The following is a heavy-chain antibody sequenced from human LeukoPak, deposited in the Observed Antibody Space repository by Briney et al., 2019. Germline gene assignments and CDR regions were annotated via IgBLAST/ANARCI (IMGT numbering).Heavy chain of an antibody. Sequence: ASVKVSCKASGYTFTGYYMHWVRQAPGQGLEWMAWINPNSGGTNYARKFQGRVTMTRDTSISTAYMELSRLRSDDTAVYYCARGGHVLRFLEWLFDYWGQGTLVTVSS. V-gene: IGHV1-2*02. CDR1: GYTFTGYY. CDR3: ARGGHVLRFLEWLFDY. D-gene: IGHD3-3*01. CDR2: INPNSGGT. J-gene: IGHJ4*02.